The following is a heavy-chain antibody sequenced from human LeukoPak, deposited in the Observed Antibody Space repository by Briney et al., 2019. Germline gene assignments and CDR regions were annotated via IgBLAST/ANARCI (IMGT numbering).Heavy chain of an antibody. CDR1: GFNFSSYW. CDR3: AAISRAGDSTFAP. J-gene: IGHJ5*02. Sequence: GGSLRLSCAASGFNFSSYWMHWVRHAPGKGLEWVSTISGSGSSTFDTDAVKGRFTISRDNSKNTLYLHMNSLRAEDTAVYYCAAISRAGDSTFAPWGQGTLVTVSS. V-gene: IGHV3-23*01. CDR2: ISGSGSST. D-gene: IGHD2/OR15-2a*01.